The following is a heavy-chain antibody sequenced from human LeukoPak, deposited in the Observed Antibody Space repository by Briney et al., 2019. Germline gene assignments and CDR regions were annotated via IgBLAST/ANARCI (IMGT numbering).Heavy chain of an antibody. Sequence: GRSLRLSCAASGFTFSSYGMHWVRQAPGKGLEWVAVISYDGSNKYYADSVKGRVTISRDNSKNTVYLQMNSLRAEDTAVYFCVRVKRRFLTDAFHFWGQGTVVTVSS. D-gene: IGHD2/OR15-2a*01. J-gene: IGHJ3*01. CDR2: ISYDGSNK. CDR3: VRVKRRFLTDAFHF. CDR1: GFTFSSYG. V-gene: IGHV3-30*03.